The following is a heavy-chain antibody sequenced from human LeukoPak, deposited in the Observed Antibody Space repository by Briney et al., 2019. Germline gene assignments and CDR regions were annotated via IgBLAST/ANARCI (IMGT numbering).Heavy chain of an antibody. CDR1: GYTLTELS. CDR3: ATVETTVTTFDY. J-gene: IGHJ4*02. D-gene: IGHD4-17*01. CDR2: FDPEDGET. V-gene: IGHV1-24*01. Sequence: WASVKVSCKVSGYTLTELSMHWVRQAPGKGLEWMGGFDPEDGETIYAQKFQGRVTTTEDTSTDTAYMELSSLRSEDTAVYYCATVETTVTTFDYWGQGTLVTVSS.